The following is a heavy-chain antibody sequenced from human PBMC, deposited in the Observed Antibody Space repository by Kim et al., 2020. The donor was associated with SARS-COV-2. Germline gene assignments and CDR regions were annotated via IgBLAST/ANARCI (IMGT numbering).Heavy chain of an antibody. CDR3: ARLHGGAFDI. CDR1: GGSISSSSYY. J-gene: IGHJ3*02. CDR2: IYYSGST. D-gene: IGHD3-16*01. V-gene: IGHV4-39*01. Sequence: SETLSLTCTVSGGSISSSSYYWGWIRQPPGKGLEWIGSIYYSGSTYYNPSLKSRVTISVDTSKNQFSLKLSSVTAADTAVYYCARLHGGAFDIWGQGTIVTVSS.